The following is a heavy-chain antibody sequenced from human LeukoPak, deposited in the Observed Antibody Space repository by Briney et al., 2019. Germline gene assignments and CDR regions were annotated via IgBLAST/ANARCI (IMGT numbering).Heavy chain of an antibody. D-gene: IGHD3-10*02. CDR3: AELGITMIGGV. Sequence: GGSLRLSCATSGFTFSSYGMNWVRQAPGKGLEWVSGISGSGGSTYYADSVKGRFTISRDNAKNSLYLQMNSLRAEDTAVYYCAELGITMIGGVWGKGTTVTISS. CDR2: ISGSGGST. CDR1: GFTFSSYG. V-gene: IGHV3-23*01. J-gene: IGHJ6*04.